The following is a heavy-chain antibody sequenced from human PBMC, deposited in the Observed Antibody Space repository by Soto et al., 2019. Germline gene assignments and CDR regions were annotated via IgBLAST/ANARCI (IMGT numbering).Heavy chain of an antibody. Sequence: GASVKVSCKASGGTFSSYAISWVRQAPGQGLEWMGGIIPIFGTANYAQKFQGRVTITADESTSTAYMELSSLRSEDTAVYYCARDSGYYDSSGYYSTPDYWGQGTLVTVSS. D-gene: IGHD3-22*01. CDR2: IIPIFGTA. J-gene: IGHJ4*02. V-gene: IGHV1-69*13. CDR1: GGTFSSYA. CDR3: ARDSGYYDSSGYYSTPDY.